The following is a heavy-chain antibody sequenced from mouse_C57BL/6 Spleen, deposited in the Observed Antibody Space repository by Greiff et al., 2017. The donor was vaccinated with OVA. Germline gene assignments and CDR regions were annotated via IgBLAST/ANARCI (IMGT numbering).Heavy chain of an antibody. CDR1: GYTFTSYW. Sequence: QVQLQQPGAELVKPGASVKMSCKASGYTFTSYWITWVKQRPGQGLEWIGDIYPGSGSTNYNEKFKSKATLTVETSSSTAYMKLSSLTSEDSAVYYCAREEVYYGSSRGMDYWGQGTSVTVSS. CDR2: IYPGSGST. V-gene: IGHV1-55*01. D-gene: IGHD1-1*01. CDR3: AREEVYYGSSRGMDY. J-gene: IGHJ4*01.